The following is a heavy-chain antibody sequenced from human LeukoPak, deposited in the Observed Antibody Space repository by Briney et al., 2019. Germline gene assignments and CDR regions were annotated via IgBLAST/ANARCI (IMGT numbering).Heavy chain of an antibody. J-gene: IGHJ4*02. Sequence: PSETLSLTCTVSGGSIRSYYWSWIRQPPGKGLEWVEYIFYSGTTDSNPSLKSRVTISVDTSKNQFSLKLSSVTAADTAVYYCARTYCSGGSCHFDYWGQGTLVTVPS. CDR3: ARTYCSGGSCHFDY. CDR2: IFYSGTT. V-gene: IGHV4-59*08. D-gene: IGHD2-15*01. CDR1: GGSIRSYY.